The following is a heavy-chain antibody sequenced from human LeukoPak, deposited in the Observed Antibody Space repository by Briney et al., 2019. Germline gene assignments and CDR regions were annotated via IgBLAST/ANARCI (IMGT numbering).Heavy chain of an antibody. CDR2: IWYDGSNK. Sequence: GRSLRLSCAASGFTFSSYGMHWVRQAPGKGLEWVAVIWYDGSNKYYADSVKGRFTISRDNSKNTLYPQMNSLRAEDTAVYYCARDRRPRTSSSWYFDYWGQGTLVTVSS. D-gene: IGHD6-13*01. V-gene: IGHV3-33*01. CDR1: GFTFSSYG. CDR3: ARDRRPRTSSSWYFDY. J-gene: IGHJ4*02.